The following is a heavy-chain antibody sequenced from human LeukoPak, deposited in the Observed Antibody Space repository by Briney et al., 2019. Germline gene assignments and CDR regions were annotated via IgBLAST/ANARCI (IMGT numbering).Heavy chain of an antibody. CDR1: GFTFSTYF. Sequence: GGSLRLSCAASGFTFSTYFMSWVRQAPGKGLEWVASMKGDGSEEYYVDSVKGRFTISRDNAKNSLYLQMNSLRAEDTAVYYCARLHCTGGSCYSYFVCLGKARQVTVSS. CDR3: ARLHCTGGSCYSYFVC. V-gene: IGHV3-7*01. D-gene: IGHD2-15*01. CDR2: MKGDGSEE. J-gene: IGHJ4*02.